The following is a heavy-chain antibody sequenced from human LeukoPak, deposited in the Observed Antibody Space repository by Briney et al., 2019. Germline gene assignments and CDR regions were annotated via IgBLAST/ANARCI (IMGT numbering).Heavy chain of an antibody. Sequence: PSETLSLTCAVYGGSFSGYYWSWIRQPPGKGLEWIGEINHSGSTNYNPSLKSRVTISVDMSKNQFSLKLSSVTAADTAVYYCARGPPAKPGTGYYYGMDVWGQGTTVTVSS. CDR3: ARGPPAKPGTGYYYGMDV. CDR2: INHSGST. D-gene: IGHD2-2*01. J-gene: IGHJ6*02. CDR1: GGSFSGYY. V-gene: IGHV4-34*01.